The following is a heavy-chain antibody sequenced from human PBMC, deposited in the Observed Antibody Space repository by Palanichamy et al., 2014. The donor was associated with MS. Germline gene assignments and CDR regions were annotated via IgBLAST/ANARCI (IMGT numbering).Heavy chain of an antibody. CDR3: ARGDRRATTVEYTSSAIWFDP. J-gene: IGHJ5*02. CDR2: MSYRGST. Sequence: QVQLQESGPGLVKPSETLSLTCSVSGGFIGTYYWSWIRQPPGRGLEWIGYMSYRGSTEYNPSLNSRITISGDTSKNQFSLKMSSVTAADTAVYYCARGDRRATTVEYTSSAIWFDPWGQGTLVTVSS. V-gene: IGHV4-59*01. D-gene: IGHD6-6*01. CDR1: GGFIGTYY.